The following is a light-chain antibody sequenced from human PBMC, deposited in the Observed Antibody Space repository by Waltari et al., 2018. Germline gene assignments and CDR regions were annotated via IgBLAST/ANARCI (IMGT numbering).Light chain of an antibody. CDR2: DVT. CDR1: SSDVGAYDY. Sequence: GQSITISCTGTSSDVGAYDYVSWYQQHPGKAPKVVIYDVTKRPSGVSNRFSGSKSGSTASLTISGLQAEDEADYYCSSRTSSITWVFGGGTKLTVL. J-gene: IGLJ3*02. CDR3: SSRTSSITWV. V-gene: IGLV2-14*03.